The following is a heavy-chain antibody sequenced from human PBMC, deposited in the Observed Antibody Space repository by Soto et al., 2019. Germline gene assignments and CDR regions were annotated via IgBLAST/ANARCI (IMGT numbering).Heavy chain of an antibody. D-gene: IGHD3-16*01. J-gene: IGHJ4*02. CDR3: ARGGGWVGDPSFDS. CDR1: GYTFTSYA. V-gene: IGHV1-3*01. Sequence: QVQLVQSGAEVKRPGASVKVSCKTSGYTFTSYALHWVRQAPGQGLEWMGWSNAGNGNKKYSQKFQGRVTLSSDRSASTAYMELGGLRSEDTAVYYCARGGGWVGDPSFDSWGQGTLVTVSS. CDR2: SNAGNGNK.